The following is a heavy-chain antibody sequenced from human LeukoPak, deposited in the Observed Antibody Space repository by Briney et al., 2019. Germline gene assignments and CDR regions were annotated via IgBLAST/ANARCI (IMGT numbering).Heavy chain of an antibody. Sequence: GGSLRLSRAASGFTFSSYWMSWVRQAPGKGLEWVANIKQDGSEKYYVDSVKGRFTISRDNAKNSLYLQMNSLRAEDTAVYYCARRIPGLTPHIDYWGQGTLVTVSS. J-gene: IGHJ4*02. CDR2: IKQDGSEK. V-gene: IGHV3-7*01. D-gene: IGHD2-15*01. CDR1: GFTFSSYW. CDR3: ARRIPGLTPHIDY.